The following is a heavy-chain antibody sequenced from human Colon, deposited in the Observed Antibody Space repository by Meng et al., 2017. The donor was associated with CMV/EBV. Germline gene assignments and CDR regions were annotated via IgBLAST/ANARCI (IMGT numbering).Heavy chain of an antibody. CDR3: AKDRVGGGATTFDD. CDR2: ISYGGDYK. Sequence: GAGFTFRDYGIHWVRQAPGKGMEWVAVISYGGDYKYYGDSVKGRFTISRDNSLHTVSLQMNSLRPDDTAVYYCAKDRVGGGATTFDDWGQGTLVTVSS. CDR1: GFTFRDYG. V-gene: IGHV3-30*18. D-gene: IGHD3-16*01. J-gene: IGHJ4*02.